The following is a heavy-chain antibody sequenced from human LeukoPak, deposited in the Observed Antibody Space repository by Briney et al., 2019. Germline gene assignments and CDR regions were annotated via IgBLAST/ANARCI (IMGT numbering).Heavy chain of an antibody. J-gene: IGHJ4*02. D-gene: IGHD4-17*01. CDR3: ARDVDYDDEGGFDY. Sequence: SGGSLRLSCAASGFTFSSYGMSWVRQAPGKGLEWVSAISGSGGSTYYADSVKGRFTISRDNSKNTLYLQMNSLRAEDTAFYYCARDVDYDDEGGFDYWGQGTLVTVSS. V-gene: IGHV3-23*01. CDR1: GFTFSSYG. CDR2: ISGSGGST.